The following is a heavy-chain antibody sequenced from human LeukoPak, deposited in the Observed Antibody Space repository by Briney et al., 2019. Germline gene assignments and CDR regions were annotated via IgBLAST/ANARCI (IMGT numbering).Heavy chain of an antibody. V-gene: IGHV1-46*01. CDR3: ARDPAYYDSSGYYSSYYFDY. J-gene: IGHJ4*02. CDR1: GYTFTSYY. CDR2: INPSGGST. D-gene: IGHD3-22*01. Sequence: GASVKVSCKASGYTFTSYYMHWVQQAPGQGLEWMGIINPSGGSTSYAQKFQGRVTMTRDTSTSTVYMELSSLRSEDTAVYYCARDPAYYDSSGYYSSYYFDYWGQGTLVTVSS.